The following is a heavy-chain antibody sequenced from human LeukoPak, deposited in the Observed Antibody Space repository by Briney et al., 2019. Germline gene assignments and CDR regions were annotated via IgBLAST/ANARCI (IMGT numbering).Heavy chain of an antibody. V-gene: IGHV3-21*01. J-gene: IGHJ4*02. D-gene: IGHD4-17*01. CDR2: ITSSGAYI. CDR1: GFNFSTYS. CDR3: ARGPKSLVTKLGSHSDY. Sequence: GGSLRLSCAASGFNFSTYSMNWVRQAPGKGLEWVSSITSSGAYIFYADSMKGRFTISRDNAKNSLYLQMNSLRADDTAVYYCARGPKSLVTKLGSHSDYWGQGTLVTVSS.